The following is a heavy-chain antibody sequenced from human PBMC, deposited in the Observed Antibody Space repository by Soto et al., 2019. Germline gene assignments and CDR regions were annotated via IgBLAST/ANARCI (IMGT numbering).Heavy chain of an antibody. CDR2: IYYSGST. J-gene: IGHJ6*02. V-gene: IGHV4-39*02. CDR1: GGSISSSSYY. Sequence: SETLSLTCTVSGGSISSSSYYWGWIRQPPGKGLEWIGSIYYSGSTYYNPSLKSRVTISVDTSKNQFSLQLNSVTPEDTAVYYCARDEVVVTARLYYYYGMDVWGQGTTVTVSS. D-gene: IGHD2-15*01. CDR3: ARDEVVVTARLYYYYGMDV.